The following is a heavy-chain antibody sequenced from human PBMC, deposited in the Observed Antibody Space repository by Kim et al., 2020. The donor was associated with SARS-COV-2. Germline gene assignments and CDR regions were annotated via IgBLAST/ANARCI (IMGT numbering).Heavy chain of an antibody. CDR3: ARTGRSGIAAAGVGRKIDF. CDR2: ISPTGRN. V-gene: IGHV4-34*01. CDR1: GGSLSGYW. J-gene: IGHJ4*02. Sequence: SETLSLTCAVNGGSLSGYWWSWIRQPPGKGLEWIGDISPTGRNYYNPAVESRVTISGDTSKNQFSLRLNSVTAADTAVYYCARTGRSGIAAAGVGRKIDFWGRGNLVTVS. D-gene: IGHD6-13*01.